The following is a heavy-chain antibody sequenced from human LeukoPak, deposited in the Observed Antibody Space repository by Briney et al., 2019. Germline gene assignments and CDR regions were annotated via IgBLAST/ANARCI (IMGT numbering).Heavy chain of an antibody. CDR3: ARESIVVAGTPYYFDY. CDR1: GDSVSSNSAA. J-gene: IGHJ4*02. D-gene: IGHD6-19*01. Sequence: SQTLSLTCDISGDSVSSNSAAWNWIRQSPSRGLEWLARTYYRSKWYNDYAVSVKSRITINPDTSKNQFSLHLNSVTPEDTAVYYCARESIVVAGTPYYFDYWGRGTQVTVSS. CDR2: TYYRSKWYN. V-gene: IGHV6-1*01.